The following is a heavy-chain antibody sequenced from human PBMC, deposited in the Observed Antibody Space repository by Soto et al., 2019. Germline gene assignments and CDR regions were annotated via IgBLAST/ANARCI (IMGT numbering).Heavy chain of an antibody. CDR1: GGSFNGYY. D-gene: IGHD3-10*01. V-gene: IGHV4-34*01. CDR3: AKGPQGVYYYSGSFYSSVS. CDR2: INHSGSA. Sequence: QVQLQQWGAGLLKPSETLSLTCAVYGGSFNGYYWSWIRQPPGQGLEWIGEINHSGSANYNPTFLSRVSIPVDTSKNQLSLQLGSVTDADTAVYYCAKGPQGVYYYSGSFYSSVSWGQGTLVTVSS. J-gene: IGHJ5*02.